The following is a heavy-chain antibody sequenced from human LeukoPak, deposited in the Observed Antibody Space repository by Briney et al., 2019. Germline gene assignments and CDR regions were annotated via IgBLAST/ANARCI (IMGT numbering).Heavy chain of an antibody. CDR2: ISSSGGST. Sequence: PGGSLRLSCAASGFTFSSYAMSWVRQAPGKGLEWVSGISSSGGSTYYSDSVKGRFTISRDNSKNTLHLQMNSLRAEDMAVYYCAKAYTSYFDSWGQGTLVTVSS. V-gene: IGHV3-23*01. D-gene: IGHD1-1*01. CDR3: AKAYTSYFDS. CDR1: GFTFSSYA. J-gene: IGHJ4*02.